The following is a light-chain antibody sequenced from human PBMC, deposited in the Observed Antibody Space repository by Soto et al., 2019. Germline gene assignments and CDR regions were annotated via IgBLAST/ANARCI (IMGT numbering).Light chain of an antibody. Sequence: EIVLTQSPDLLSVSPGERASLSCRASQTVGASLAWYQQKPGQAPRLLFYRISTRATGIPATFSGRGSGTEFTLTINSLQSEDFAVYYCQQHYQWPITFGLGTRLEIK. CDR2: RIS. J-gene: IGKJ5*01. V-gene: IGKV3D-15*01. CDR3: QQHYQWPIT. CDR1: QTVGAS.